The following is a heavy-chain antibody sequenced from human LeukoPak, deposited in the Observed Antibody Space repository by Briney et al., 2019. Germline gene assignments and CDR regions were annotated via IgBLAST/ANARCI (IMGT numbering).Heavy chain of an antibody. CDR2: IIPIFGVA. CDR1: GDTFSQYS. CDR3: ASPPDAKGVS. J-gene: IGHJ5*02. Sequence: SVKVSCKASGDTFSQYSISWVRQAPGQGLVWMGGIIPIFGVANYAPKYQGRVTITADRSTVTVYMHLRSLRFEDTAVYYCASPPDAKGVSWGQGTLVTVSS. D-gene: IGHD5/OR15-5a*01. V-gene: IGHV1-69*10.